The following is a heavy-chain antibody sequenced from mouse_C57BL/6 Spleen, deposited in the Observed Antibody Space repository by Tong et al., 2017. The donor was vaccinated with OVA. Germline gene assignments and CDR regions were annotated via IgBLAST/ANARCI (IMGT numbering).Heavy chain of an antibody. J-gene: IGHJ1*03. D-gene: IGHD1-1*01. V-gene: IGHV1-82*01. CDR3: AKDSYGSSFHWYFDV. CDR2: IYPGDGDT. CDR1: GYAFSSSW. Sequence: VQLQESGPELVKPGASVKISCKASGYAFSSSWMNWVKQRPGKGLEWIGRIYPGDGDTNYNGKFKGKATLTADKSSSTAYMQLSSLTSEDSAVYFCAKDSYGSSFHWYFDVWGTGTTVTVSS.